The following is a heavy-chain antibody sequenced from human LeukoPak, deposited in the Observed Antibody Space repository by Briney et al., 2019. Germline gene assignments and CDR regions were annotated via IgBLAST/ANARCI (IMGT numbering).Heavy chain of an antibody. D-gene: IGHD6-6*01. CDR3: AKGLVGSSIADFFDY. J-gene: IGHJ4*02. CDR1: GFTFDDYA. V-gene: IGHV3-9*03. Sequence: PGRSLRLSCAASGFTFDDYAMHWVRQAPGKGLEWVSGISWNSGSIGYADSVKGRFTISRDNAKNSLYPQMNSLRGEDMALYYCAKGLVGSSIADFFDYWGQGILVTVSS. CDR2: ISWNSGSI.